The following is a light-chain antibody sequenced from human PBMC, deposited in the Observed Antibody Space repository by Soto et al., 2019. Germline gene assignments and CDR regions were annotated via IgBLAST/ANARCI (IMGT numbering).Light chain of an antibody. V-gene: IGKV3-20*01. CDR2: DAS. J-gene: IGKJ5*01. CDR3: QQHASSPIT. Sequence: EIVLTQSAGTLSLSPGERATLSCRASQSVAKNFLAWYQQTPGQAPRLLIADASRRATGTPDRFSGSGSGTDFTLTISRLEPEDFAVYYCQQHASSPITFGQGTRLEIK. CDR1: QSVAKNF.